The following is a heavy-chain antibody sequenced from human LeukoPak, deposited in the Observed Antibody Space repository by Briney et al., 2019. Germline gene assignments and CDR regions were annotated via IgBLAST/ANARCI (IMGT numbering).Heavy chain of an antibody. Sequence: GSLRLSCAASGFTFSHYGMHWLRQAPGKGLEWIGEINHSGSTNYNPSLKSRVTISVDTSKNQFSLKLNSVTAADTAVYYCARGRVLPLRYVDWLLHGFDYWGQGTLVTVSS. CDR2: INHSGST. V-gene: IGHV4-34*01. D-gene: IGHD3-9*01. CDR1: GFTFSHYG. CDR3: ARGRVLPLRYVDWLLHGFDY. J-gene: IGHJ4*02.